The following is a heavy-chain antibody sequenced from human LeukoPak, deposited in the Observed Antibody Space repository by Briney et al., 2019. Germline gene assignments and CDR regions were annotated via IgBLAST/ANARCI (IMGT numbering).Heavy chain of an antibody. V-gene: IGHV4-61*02. CDR2: IYTSGST. CDR3: ARLTGVAFDI. J-gene: IGHJ3*02. Sequence: SETLSLTCTVSGGSISSGSYYWSWIRQPAGKGLEWIGRIYTSGSTNYNPSLKSRVTISVDTSKNQFSLKLSSVTAADTAVYYCARLTGVAFDIWGQGTMVTVSS. D-gene: IGHD7-27*01. CDR1: GGSISSGSYY.